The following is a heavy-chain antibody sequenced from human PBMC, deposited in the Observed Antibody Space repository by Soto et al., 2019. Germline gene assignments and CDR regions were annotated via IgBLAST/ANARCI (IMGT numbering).Heavy chain of an antibody. D-gene: IGHD3-22*01. CDR1: GFSLSTSGVG. CDR2: IYWDDDK. V-gene: IGHV2-5*02. CDR3: AHRSITMIVVDPKVDNDFDY. J-gene: IGHJ4*02. Sequence: SGPTLVNPTQTLTLTCTFSGFSLSTSGVGVGWIRQPPGKALEWLALIYWDDDKRYSPSLKSRLTITKDTSKNQVVLTMTNMDPVDTATYYCAHRSITMIVVDPKVDNDFDYWGQGTLVTVSS.